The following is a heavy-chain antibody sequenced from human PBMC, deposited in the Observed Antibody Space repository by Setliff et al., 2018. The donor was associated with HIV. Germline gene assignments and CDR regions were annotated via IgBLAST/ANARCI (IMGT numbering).Heavy chain of an antibody. D-gene: IGHD5-12*01. Sequence: PSETLSLTCSVSGGSISSGSYYWSWIRQHPGKGLEWIGYIFYSGSTTYNPSLKSRLTISIDTSKNRSSLKLKSVTAADTAVYYCAREPATYNGYNWDYYGTDLWGQGTTVTVSS. CDR2: IFYSGST. CDR3: AREPATYNGYNWDYYGTDL. V-gene: IGHV4-31*03. J-gene: IGHJ6*02. CDR1: GGSISSGSYY.